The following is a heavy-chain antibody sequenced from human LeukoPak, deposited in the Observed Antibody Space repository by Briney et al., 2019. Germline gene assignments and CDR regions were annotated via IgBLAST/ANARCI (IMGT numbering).Heavy chain of an antibody. Sequence: SETLSLTCAVYGGSFSGYYWSWIRQPPGKGLELIGEISHSGSTNYNPSLKSRVTISVDTSKNQFSLKLSSVTAADTAIYYCARAVIVVAAATQRNWFDPWGQGTLVTVSS. V-gene: IGHV4-34*01. CDR3: ARAVIVVAAATQRNWFDP. J-gene: IGHJ5*02. D-gene: IGHD2-15*01. CDR1: GGSFSGYY. CDR2: ISHSGST.